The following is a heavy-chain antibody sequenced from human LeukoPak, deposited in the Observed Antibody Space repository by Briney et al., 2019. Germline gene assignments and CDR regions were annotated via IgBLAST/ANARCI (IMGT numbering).Heavy chain of an antibody. CDR1: GGSISSGGYY. CDR2: IYYSGST. V-gene: IGHV4-31*03. CDR3: ASGQLDWTTYYFDY. Sequence: PSQTLSLTCTVSGGSISSGGYYWRWLRQHPGKGLEWIGYIYYSGSTYYNPSLKSRVTIAVDTSKNQFSLKLSSVTAADTAVYYCASGQLDWTTYYFDYWGQGTLVTVSS. D-gene: IGHD2/OR15-2a*01. J-gene: IGHJ4*02.